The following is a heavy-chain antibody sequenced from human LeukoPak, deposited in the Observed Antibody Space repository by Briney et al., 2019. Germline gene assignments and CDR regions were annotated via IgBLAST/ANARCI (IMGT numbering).Heavy chain of an antibody. J-gene: IGHJ6*03. CDR3: ASLATVAHYYYYYMDV. Sequence: ASVKVSCKASGYTFTSYGISWVRQAPGQGLEWMGWMNPNSGNTGYAQKFQGRVTMTRNTSISTAYMELSSLRSEDTAVYYCASLATVAHYYYYYMDVWGKGTTVTVSS. CDR1: GYTFTSYG. CDR2: MNPNSGNT. D-gene: IGHD4-23*01. V-gene: IGHV1-8*02.